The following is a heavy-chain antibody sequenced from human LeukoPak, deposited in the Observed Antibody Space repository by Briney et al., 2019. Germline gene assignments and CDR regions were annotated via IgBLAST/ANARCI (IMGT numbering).Heavy chain of an antibody. CDR3: ARPYYSNYYYYGMDV. Sequence: GGSLRLSCAASGFTFSVYEMNWVRQAPGKGLEWVGIIWYDGSNKYYADSVKGRFTISRDNSKNTLYLQMNSLRVEDTAVYYCARPYYSNYYYYGMDVWGQGTTVTVSS. D-gene: IGHD3-22*01. J-gene: IGHJ6*02. CDR2: IWYDGSNK. CDR1: GFTFSVYE. V-gene: IGHV3-33*08.